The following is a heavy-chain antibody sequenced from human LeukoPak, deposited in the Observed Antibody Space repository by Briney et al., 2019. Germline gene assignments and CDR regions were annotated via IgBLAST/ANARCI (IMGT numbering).Heavy chain of an antibody. D-gene: IGHD6-13*01. V-gene: IGHV3-49*03. Sequence: GGSLRLSCTASGFTFGDYAMSWFRQAPGKGLEWVGFIRSKAYGGTTEYAASVKGRFTISRDDSKSIAYLQMNSLKTEDTAVYYCTRAPFSIAAAGYYWGQGTLVIVSS. CDR2: IRSKAYGGTT. CDR3: TRAPFSIAAAGYY. CDR1: GFTFGDYA. J-gene: IGHJ4*02.